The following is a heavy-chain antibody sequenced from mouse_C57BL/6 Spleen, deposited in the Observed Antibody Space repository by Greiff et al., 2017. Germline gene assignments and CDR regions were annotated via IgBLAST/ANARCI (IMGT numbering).Heavy chain of an antibody. CDR3: VKAVVEGVYFGV. CDR1: GYSITGGYY. CDR2: ISYDGSN. Sequence: EVQLQQSGPGLVKPSQSLSLTCSVTGYSITGGYYWNWIRQFPGNKLEWMGYISYDGSNNYNPSLKNRISITRDTSKHPFFLKLNSVTTEDTATEYCVKAVVEGVYFGVWGTGTTVTVSS. J-gene: IGHJ1*03. V-gene: IGHV3-6*01. D-gene: IGHD1-1*01.